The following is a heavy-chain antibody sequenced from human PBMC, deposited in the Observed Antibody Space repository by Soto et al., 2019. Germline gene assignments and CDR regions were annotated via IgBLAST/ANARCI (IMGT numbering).Heavy chain of an antibody. CDR2: TYYRSKWNN. CDR1: GDSVSSNGAA. J-gene: IGHJ6*02. Sequence: QVQLQQSGPGLVKPSQTLSPTCAISGDSVSSNGAAWNWIRQSPSRGLQWLGRTYYRSKWNNDYAVSVKSRITINPATSPNQFSRQLTAETPEDTAADFCAREEAGTMDVWGQGTTVTVAS. V-gene: IGHV6-1*01. CDR3: AREEAGTMDV. D-gene: IGHD1-1*01.